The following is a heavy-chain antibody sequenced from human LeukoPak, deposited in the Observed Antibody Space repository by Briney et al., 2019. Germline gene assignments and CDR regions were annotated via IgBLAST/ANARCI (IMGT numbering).Heavy chain of an antibody. CDR2: IYYSGST. Sequence: SETLSLTCTVSGGSISTYYWSWIRQSPGKGLEWVGHIYYSGSTNYNPSLKSRVTISVDTSKNQFSLKLSSVTAADTAVYYCARHSTRAPINWFDPWGQGTLVTVSS. CDR1: GGSISTYY. J-gene: IGHJ5*02. V-gene: IGHV4-59*08. CDR3: ARHSTRAPINWFDP.